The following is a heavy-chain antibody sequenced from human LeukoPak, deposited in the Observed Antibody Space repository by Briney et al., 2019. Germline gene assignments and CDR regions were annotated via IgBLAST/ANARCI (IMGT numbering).Heavy chain of an antibody. CDR2: VSFDGSNK. CDR1: GFTFSNYG. J-gene: IGHJ4*02. D-gene: IGHD5-12*01. Sequence: SGGSLRLSCAASGFTFSNYGMHWVRQAPGKGLEWVAIVSFDGSNKYCADSVKGRFTISRDSSKNTLFLQMNSLRAGDTAVYYCAREGGYSEFDNWGQGTLVTVSS. CDR3: AREGGYSEFDN. V-gene: IGHV3-30*03.